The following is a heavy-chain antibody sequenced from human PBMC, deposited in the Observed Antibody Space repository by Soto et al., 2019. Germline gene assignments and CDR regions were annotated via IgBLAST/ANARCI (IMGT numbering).Heavy chain of an antibody. CDR1: GGSISSGGYF. D-gene: IGHD2-8*02. Sequence: SETLSLTCAVSGGSISSGGYFWSWIRQPPGKGLEWIGYIYHSGSTNYNPSLKSRVTISVDTSKNQFSLKLTSVTAADTAVYYCARDKITGLFDYWGQGTLVTVSS. J-gene: IGHJ4*02. V-gene: IGHV4-30-2*01. CDR2: IYHSGST. CDR3: ARDKITGLFDY.